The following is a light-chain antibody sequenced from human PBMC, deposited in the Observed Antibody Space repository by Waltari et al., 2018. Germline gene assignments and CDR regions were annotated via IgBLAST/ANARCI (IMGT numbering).Light chain of an antibody. Sequence: QSALTQPASVSGSPGQSITISCTGTTSDLGGYNYVSWYQQHPGKAPKLIILDVSSRPSGVSNRFSGSKSANTASLIISGLQAGDEADYYCCSFTSSSTWVFGGGTKLTVL. CDR3: CSFTSSSTWV. J-gene: IGLJ3*02. CDR1: TSDLGGYNY. V-gene: IGLV2-14*03. CDR2: DVS.